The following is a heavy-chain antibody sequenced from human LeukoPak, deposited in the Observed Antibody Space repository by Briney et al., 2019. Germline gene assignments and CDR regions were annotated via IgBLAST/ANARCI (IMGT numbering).Heavy chain of an antibody. CDR1: GFTFSSYT. Sequence: GGSLRLSCAASGFTFSSYTMSWVRQAPGKGLEWVSTITTSDGNTYYADSVKGRFTVSRDNAKNSLYLQMNSLSADDTAIYYCARTARSGDIRGQGTLVTVSS. V-gene: IGHV3-23*01. D-gene: IGHD1-1*01. CDR2: ITTSDGNT. CDR3: ARTARSGDI. J-gene: IGHJ4*02.